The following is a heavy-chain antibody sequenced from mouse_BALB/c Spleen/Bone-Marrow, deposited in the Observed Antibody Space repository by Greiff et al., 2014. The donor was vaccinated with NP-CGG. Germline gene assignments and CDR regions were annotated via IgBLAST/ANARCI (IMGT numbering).Heavy chain of an antibody. V-gene: IGHV5-9-3*01. CDR3: ARHDSAWFAY. Sequence: EVKLVESGGGLVKPGGSLKLSCAASGFTFSSYAMSWVRQTPEKRLEWVATISSGGSYTYYPDSVKGRFTISRDNAKNTLYLQMSSLRSEDTAIYYCARHDSAWFAYWGQGTLVTVSA. CDR2: ISSGGSYT. D-gene: IGHD2-4*01. CDR1: GFTFSSYA. J-gene: IGHJ3*01.